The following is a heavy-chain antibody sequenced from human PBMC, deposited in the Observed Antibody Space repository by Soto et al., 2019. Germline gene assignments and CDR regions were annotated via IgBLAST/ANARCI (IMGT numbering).Heavy chain of an antibody. Sequence: SVKVSCKASGGTFSSYTISWVRQAPGQGLEWMGRIIPILGIANYAQKFQGRVTITADKSTSTAYMELSSLRSEDTAVYYCARAYSSGHFDYWGQGTLVTVSS. CDR1: GGTFSSYT. J-gene: IGHJ4*02. CDR3: ARAYSSGHFDY. V-gene: IGHV1-69*02. CDR2: IIPILGIA. D-gene: IGHD6-19*01.